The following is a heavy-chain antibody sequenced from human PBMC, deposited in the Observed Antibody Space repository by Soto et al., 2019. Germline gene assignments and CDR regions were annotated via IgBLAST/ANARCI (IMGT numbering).Heavy chain of an antibody. V-gene: IGHV3-23*01. CDR1: GFSVSSYG. CDR3: VKDCFGLLRLTTPDE. Sequence: EVQLLESGGGLVQPGGSLRLSCAASGFSVSSYGMNWVRQAPGKGLECVSGISNSGTTTYYADSVKGRFTISRDNSKNTLYLQMNSLRAEDTAVYYCVKDCFGLLRLTTPDEWGQGTLVTVSS. J-gene: IGHJ4*02. D-gene: IGHD1-1*01. CDR2: ISNSGTTT.